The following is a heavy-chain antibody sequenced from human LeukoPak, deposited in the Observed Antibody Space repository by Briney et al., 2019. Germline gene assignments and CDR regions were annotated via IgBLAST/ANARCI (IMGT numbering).Heavy chain of an antibody. CDR3: ARQYSSSFLSHYYYYMDV. J-gene: IGHJ6*03. Sequence: GESLQISCKGSGSSFTSYWIGWVRQLPGKGLEWMGIIYPGDSDTRYSPSFQGQVTISADKSISTAYLQWSSLKASDTAMYYCARQYSSSFLSHYYYYMDVWGKGTTVTVSS. CDR1: GSSFTSYW. V-gene: IGHV5-51*01. CDR2: IYPGDSDT. D-gene: IGHD6-6*01.